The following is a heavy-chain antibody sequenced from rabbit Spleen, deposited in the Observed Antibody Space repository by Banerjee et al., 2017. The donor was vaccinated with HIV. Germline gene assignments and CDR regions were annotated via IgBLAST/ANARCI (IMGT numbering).Heavy chain of an antibody. J-gene: IGHJ4*01. CDR3: ARDLVGVIGWNFYL. CDR2: INVATGKP. CDR1: GFSFSSTYW. V-gene: IGHV1S40*01. D-gene: IGHD1-1*01. Sequence: QSLEESGGDLVKPGASLTLTCTASGFSFSSTYWICWVRQAPGKGLEWIACINVATGKPVYATWAKGRFTISRTSSTTVTLRMTSLTAADTATYFCARDLVGVIGWNFYLWGQGTLVTVS.